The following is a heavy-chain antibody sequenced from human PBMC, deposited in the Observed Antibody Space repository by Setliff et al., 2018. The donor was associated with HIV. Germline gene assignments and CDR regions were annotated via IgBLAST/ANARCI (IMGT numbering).Heavy chain of an antibody. CDR2: IWCDGSNK. Sequence: GGSLRLSCAASGFTFSSYGMHWVRQAPGKGLEWVAVIWCDGSNKYYADSVKGRFTISRDNSKNTLYLQMNSLRAEDTAVYYCAKDLVTTTGPDYWGQGTLVTVSS. CDR3: AKDLVTTTGPDY. CDR1: GFTFSSYG. J-gene: IGHJ4*02. D-gene: IGHD1-1*01. V-gene: IGHV3-33*06.